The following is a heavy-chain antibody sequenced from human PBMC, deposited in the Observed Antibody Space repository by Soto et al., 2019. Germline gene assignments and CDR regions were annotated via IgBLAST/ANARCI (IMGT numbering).Heavy chain of an antibody. CDR1: GFTFSSYG. J-gene: IGHJ6*03. Sequence: QVQLVESGGGVVQPGRSLRLSCAASGFTFSSYGMHWVRQAPGKGLEWVAVIWYDGSNKYYADSVKGRFTISRDNSKNTLYMQRTSLRAEDTAVYWWAIIYYGYDYMDVWGKGTTVIVSS. D-gene: IGHD3-16*02. CDR3: AIIYYGYDYMDV. CDR2: IWYDGSNK. V-gene: IGHV3-33*01.